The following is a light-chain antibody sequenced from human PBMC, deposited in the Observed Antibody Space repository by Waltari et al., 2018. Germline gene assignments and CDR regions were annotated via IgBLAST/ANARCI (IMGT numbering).Light chain of an antibody. CDR2: DVS. CDR1: SSAVGGYNY. Sequence: QSALTPPASVSGSPGQSITISCTGTSSAVGGYNYVSWYQQHPGKVPKLLIFDVSNRPSGVSNRFSGSKSGNTASLTISGLQAEDESDYYCCSFTSRSTWVFGGGTKLTVL. CDR3: CSFTSRSTWV. J-gene: IGLJ3*02. V-gene: IGLV2-14*01.